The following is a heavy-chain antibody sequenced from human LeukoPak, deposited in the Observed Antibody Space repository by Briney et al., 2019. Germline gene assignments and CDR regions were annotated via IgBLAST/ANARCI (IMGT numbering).Heavy chain of an antibody. D-gene: IGHD5-18*01. CDR2: INWNGRIT. CDR3: ARGSVQLWLRDTYYYMDV. Sequence: GGSLRLSCAASGFTFDDYAMNWVRQVPGRGLEWVSGINWNGRITEYADSVKDRFTISRQNTKNSLHLYMNNLGGEDTALYFCARGSVQLWLRDTYYYMDVWGKGTTVTVSS. J-gene: IGHJ6*03. CDR1: GFTFDDYA. V-gene: IGHV3-20*04.